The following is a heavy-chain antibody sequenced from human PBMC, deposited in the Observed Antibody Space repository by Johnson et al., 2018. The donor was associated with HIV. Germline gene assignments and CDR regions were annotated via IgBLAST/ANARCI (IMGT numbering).Heavy chain of an antibody. CDR1: GFTFSTYG. Sequence: VQVVESGGGVVQPGRSLRLSCAASGFTFSTYGMHWVRQAPGKGLEWVALISYDGSYKYYADSVKGRFTISRDNSKNTLYLQMNSLRAEDTAVYYCAKDWVYSSSPLGAFDIWGQGTMVTVSS. V-gene: IGHV3-30*18. D-gene: IGHD6-6*01. J-gene: IGHJ3*02. CDR3: AKDWVYSSSPLGAFDI. CDR2: ISYDGSYK.